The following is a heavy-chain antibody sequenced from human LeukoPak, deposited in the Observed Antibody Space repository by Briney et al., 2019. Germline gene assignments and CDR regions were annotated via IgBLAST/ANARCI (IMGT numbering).Heavy chain of an antibody. D-gene: IGHD1-14*01. V-gene: IGHV1-46*01. CDR3: ARVRVNSYPETAFDI. CDR1: GYTFTSYY. Sequence: ASVKVSCKASGYTFTSYYMHWVRQAPGQGLEWMGIINPSRGSTSYAQKFQGRVTMTSDTSTNTVYMELSSLRSEETAVYYCARVRVNSYPETAFDIWGQGTMVTVSS. J-gene: IGHJ3*02. CDR2: INPSRGST.